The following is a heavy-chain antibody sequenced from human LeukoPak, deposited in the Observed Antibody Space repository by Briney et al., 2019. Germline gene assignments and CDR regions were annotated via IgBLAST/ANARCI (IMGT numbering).Heavy chain of an antibody. CDR3: ARDRELVGSVGYCSGGSCYSGTTFDY. Sequence: GGSLRLSCAASGFTFSSYSMNWVRQAPGKGLEWVSYISSSSSTIYYADSVKGRFTISRDNAKNSLCLQMNSLRDEDTAVYYCARDRELVGSVGYCSGGSCYSGTTFDYWGQGTLVTVSS. J-gene: IGHJ4*02. CDR1: GFTFSSYS. CDR2: ISSSSSTI. D-gene: IGHD2-15*01. V-gene: IGHV3-48*02.